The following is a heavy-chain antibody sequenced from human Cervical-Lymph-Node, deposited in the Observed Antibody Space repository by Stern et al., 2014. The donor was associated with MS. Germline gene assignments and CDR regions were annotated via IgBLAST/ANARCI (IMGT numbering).Heavy chain of an antibody. CDR1: GFTFSNYG. D-gene: IGHD1-26*01. V-gene: IGHV1-18*01. J-gene: IGHJ4*02. Sequence: QVQLVQSGAEVKKPGASVKVSCKASGFTFSNYGLSWVRQAPGQGLEWMGWISVYNGNIDFAQKFQGRLTMTTDTSTNTVYMELRSLRSDDTAVYYCTRDRGIMGTTTGDYWGQGTLVSVSS. CDR3: TRDRGIMGTTTGDY. CDR2: ISVYNGNI.